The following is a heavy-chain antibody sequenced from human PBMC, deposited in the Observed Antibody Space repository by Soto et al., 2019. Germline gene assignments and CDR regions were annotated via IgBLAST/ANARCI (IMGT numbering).Heavy chain of an antibody. CDR1: GFTFSSYG. CDR3: ARAALADRPSYYYGMDV. Sequence: GGSLRLSCAASGFTFSSYGMHWVRQAPGKGLEWVAVIWYDGSNKYYADSVKGRFTISRDNSKNTLYLQMNSLRAEDTAVYYCARAALADRPSYYYGMDVWGQGTTVTVSS. CDR2: IWYDGSNK. V-gene: IGHV3-33*01. J-gene: IGHJ6*02. D-gene: IGHD6-6*01.